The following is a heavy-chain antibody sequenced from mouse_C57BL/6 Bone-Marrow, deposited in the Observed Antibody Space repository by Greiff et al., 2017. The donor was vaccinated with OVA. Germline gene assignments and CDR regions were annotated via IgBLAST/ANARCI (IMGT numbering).Heavy chain of an antibody. D-gene: IGHD2-4*01. CDR2: INPNNGGT. Sequence: EVQLQQSGPELVKPGASVKIPCKASGYTFTDYNMDWVKQSHGKSLEWIGDINPNNGGTIYNQKFKGKATLTVDKSSSTAYMELRSLTSEYTAVYYCARAGLRGDAMDDWGQGTSVTVSS. CDR3: ARAGLRGDAMDD. J-gene: IGHJ4*01. CDR1: GYTFTDYN. V-gene: IGHV1-18*01.